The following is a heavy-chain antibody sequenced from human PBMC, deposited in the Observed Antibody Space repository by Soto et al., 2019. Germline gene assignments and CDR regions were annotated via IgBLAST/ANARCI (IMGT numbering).Heavy chain of an antibody. CDR1: GGFVSSSSYT. CDR3: ARVPGP. CDR2: IYHSGNP. V-gene: IGHV4-30-2*01. J-gene: IGHJ5*02. Sequence: PSETLSLTCSVSGGFVSSSSYTWAWIRQPPGKALEWIGHIYHSGNPYYNPSLKSQVIISVDRSKNQFSLKLSSVTAADTAVYYCARVPGPWGQGTLVTVSS.